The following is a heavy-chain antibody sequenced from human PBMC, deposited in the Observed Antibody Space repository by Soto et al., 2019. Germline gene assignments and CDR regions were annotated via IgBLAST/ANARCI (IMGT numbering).Heavy chain of an antibody. D-gene: IGHD3-3*01. V-gene: IGHV2-26*01. Sequence: SGPTLVNPTETLTLTCTVSGFSLSNARMGVSWIRQPPGKALEWLAHIFSNDEKSYSTSLKSRLTISKDTSKSQVVLTMTNMDPVDTATYYCARCSYYDFWSGYFYYYYYGMDVWGQGTTVTVS. J-gene: IGHJ6*02. CDR1: GFSLSNARMG. CDR2: IFSNDEK. CDR3: ARCSYYDFWSGYFYYYYYGMDV.